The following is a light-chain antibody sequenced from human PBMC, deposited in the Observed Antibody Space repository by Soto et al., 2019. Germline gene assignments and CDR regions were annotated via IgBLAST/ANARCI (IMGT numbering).Light chain of an antibody. CDR2: GAS. CDR3: QQYNNWPLT. CDR1: QSISNT. Sequence: EIVMTQSLATLSVSPGESATLSCRASQSISNTLAWYQQTPGQAPRLLIYGASTRATGIPARFSGSGSGTEFTLAITSLQSEDFAVYYCQQYNNWPLTFGGGTKVDIK. V-gene: IGKV3-15*01. J-gene: IGKJ4*01.